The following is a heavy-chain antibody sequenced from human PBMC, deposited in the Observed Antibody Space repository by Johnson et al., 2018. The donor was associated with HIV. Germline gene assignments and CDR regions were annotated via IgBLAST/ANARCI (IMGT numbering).Heavy chain of an antibody. CDR3: ARGGGAYCGGDCLRTFDI. V-gene: IGHV3-66*01. Sequence: VQLVESGGGLVQPGGSLRLSCAASGLTISDNYMSWVRQAPGKGLEWVAVLYSGGDIYYADSVKGRFIIPRDNSKGTLYLQLNSLRAEDTGIYYCARGGGAYCGGDCLRTFDIWGQGTMVTVSP. D-gene: IGHD2-21*02. J-gene: IGHJ3*02. CDR1: GLTISDNY. CDR2: LYSGGDI.